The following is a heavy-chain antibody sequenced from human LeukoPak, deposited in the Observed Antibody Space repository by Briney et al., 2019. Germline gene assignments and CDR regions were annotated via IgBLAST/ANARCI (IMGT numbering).Heavy chain of an antibody. D-gene: IGHD2-21*02. Sequence: PGGSLRLSCAASGFTFSSYEMNWVRQALGKGLEWVSYISSRGSTTYYADSVKGRFTISRGNAKNSLYLQMNSLSAEDTAVYYCAREGSNCGGDCFIDYWGQGTLVTVSS. J-gene: IGHJ4*02. V-gene: IGHV3-48*03. CDR2: ISSRGSTT. CDR1: GFTFSSYE. CDR3: AREGSNCGGDCFIDY.